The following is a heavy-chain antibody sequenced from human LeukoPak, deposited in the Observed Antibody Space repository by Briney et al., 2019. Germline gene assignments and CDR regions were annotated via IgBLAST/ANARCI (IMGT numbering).Heavy chain of an antibody. CDR1: GFIFNNYW. V-gene: IGHV3-7*05. CDR3: ATNNFVFAY. J-gene: IGHJ4*02. CDR2: INRDGSEK. D-gene: IGHD5-24*01. Sequence: GGSRRLSCVASGFIFNNYWMTWVRQAPGKGLEWVANINRDGSEKYYVDSVKGRFTISRDNAKNSLYLQMNSLRDDDTAVYHRATNNFVFAYWGQGTLVTVSS.